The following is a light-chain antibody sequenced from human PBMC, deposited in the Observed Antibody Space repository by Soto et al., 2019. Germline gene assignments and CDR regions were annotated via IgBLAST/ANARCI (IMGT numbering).Light chain of an antibody. J-gene: IGKJ4*01. Sequence: DIQMTQSPSSLSASVGDRVTITCRASQSISSYLNWYQQKPGKAPKLLIYAASSLQSEVPSRFSGSGSGTDLTLTISSLQPEDFATYYCQQSYRTPLTFGGGTKVEIK. CDR3: QQSYRTPLT. CDR1: QSISSY. V-gene: IGKV1-39*01. CDR2: AAS.